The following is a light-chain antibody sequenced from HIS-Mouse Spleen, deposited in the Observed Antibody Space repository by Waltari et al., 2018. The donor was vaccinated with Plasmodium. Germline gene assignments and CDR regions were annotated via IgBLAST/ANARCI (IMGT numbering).Light chain of an antibody. V-gene: IGLV3-19*01. Sequence: SSELTQDPAVSVALGQTVRITCQGDSLRSYYASWYQQKPGQAPVLVIYGKNNRPSGIPDRFSGSSSGNTAYLTITGAQAEDDADYYCNARDSSGNHLEVFGGGTKLTVL. CDR2: GKN. CDR1: SLRSYY. CDR3: NARDSSGNHLEV. J-gene: IGLJ2*01.